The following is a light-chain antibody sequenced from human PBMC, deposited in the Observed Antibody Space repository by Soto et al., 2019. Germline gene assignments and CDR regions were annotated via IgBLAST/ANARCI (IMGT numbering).Light chain of an antibody. Sequence: EIVLTQSPGILSVSPGDRATLSCRASQSVFSNLAWYQQTPGQAPRLLIYGASSRATGIPDRFSGSGSGTEFILTISGLEPEDSGIYHCHQHGGSPETFGQGTKVDIK. V-gene: IGKV3-20*01. CDR3: HQHGGSPET. CDR1: QSVFSN. J-gene: IGKJ1*01. CDR2: GAS.